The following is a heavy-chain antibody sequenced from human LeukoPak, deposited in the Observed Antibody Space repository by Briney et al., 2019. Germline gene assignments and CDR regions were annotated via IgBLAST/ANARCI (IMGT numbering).Heavy chain of an antibody. V-gene: IGHV3-74*01. D-gene: IGHD3-22*01. Sequence: GGSLRLSCAASGCSFSRYWMHWVRQAPGKGLVWVSRMNSDGSSTNYADSVKGRFTISRDNAKNILYLQMNSLRAEDTAVYHCATGHYYDSSGYYPLPDAFDIWGQGTMVTVSS. J-gene: IGHJ3*02. CDR1: GCSFSRYW. CDR2: MNSDGSST. CDR3: ATGHYYDSSGYYPLPDAFDI.